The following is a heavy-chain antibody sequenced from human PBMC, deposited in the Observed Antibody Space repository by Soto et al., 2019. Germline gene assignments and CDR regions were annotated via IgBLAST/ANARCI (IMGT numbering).Heavy chain of an antibody. V-gene: IGHV4-31*03. CDR3: ARCRYCSGCSCTKGPNWFDP. CDR1: GGSISSGGFH. J-gene: IGHJ5*02. CDR2: IYDSGTT. D-gene: IGHD2-15*01. Sequence: SETLSLTCTVSGGSISSGGFHWSWIRQHPGKGLEWIGYIYDSGTTYNNPSLKSRVTISVDTSKNQFSLKLSSVTAADTAVYYCARCRYCSGCSCTKGPNWFDPWGQGTLVTVSS.